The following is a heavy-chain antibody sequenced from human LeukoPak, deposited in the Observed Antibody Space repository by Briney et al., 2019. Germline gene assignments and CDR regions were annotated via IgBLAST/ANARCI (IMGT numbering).Heavy chain of an antibody. CDR3: AREGRSSTPGY. J-gene: IGHJ4*02. V-gene: IGHV4-4*07. D-gene: IGHD2-15*01. Sequence: PSETLSLTCTVSGGSISSYHWSWIRQPAGKGLEWIGRIYSSGSTDYNPSLKSRVTMSVDTSKNQFSLKLGSVTAADTAVYYCAREGRSSTPGYWGQGTLVTVPS. CDR2: IYSSGST. CDR1: GGSISSYH.